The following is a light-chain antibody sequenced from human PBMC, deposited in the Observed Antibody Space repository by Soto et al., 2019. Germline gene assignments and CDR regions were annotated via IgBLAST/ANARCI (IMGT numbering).Light chain of an antibody. V-gene: IGKV3-15*01. J-gene: IGKJ1*01. CDR2: GAS. CDR3: QQYRSCPRT. CDR1: QSVDIS. Sequence: EIVLTQSPATLSVSPGERVILSCRASQSVDISLAWYQQKPGQAPRLLIYGASTRATDMPGTFSGRGSGTEFTLTITSLRPEDFGVYYCQQYRSCPRTFGQGTNVEIK.